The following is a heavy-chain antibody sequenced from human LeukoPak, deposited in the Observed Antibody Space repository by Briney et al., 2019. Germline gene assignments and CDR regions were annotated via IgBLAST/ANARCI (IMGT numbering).Heavy chain of an antibody. CDR3: AKTGRYSGDYFDY. Sequence: GGSLRLSCGASGFTFSSYAMSWVRQAPGKGLEWVSAISGSGGNTYYADSVKGRFTISRDNSKNTLYLQMNSLRAEDTAVYYCAKTGRYSGDYFDYWGQGTQVTVSS. D-gene: IGHD5-12*01. CDR2: ISGSGGNT. CDR1: GFTFSSYA. V-gene: IGHV3-23*01. J-gene: IGHJ4*02.